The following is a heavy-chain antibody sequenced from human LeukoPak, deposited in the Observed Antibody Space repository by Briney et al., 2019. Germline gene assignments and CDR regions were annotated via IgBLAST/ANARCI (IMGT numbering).Heavy chain of an antibody. J-gene: IGHJ4*02. CDR1: GGTFSRYT. V-gene: IGHV1-69*05. Sequence: SVKVSCKASGGTFSRYTINWVRQAPGQGLQWMGGMIPIFATAYYAQKFQGRVTISTDESTSTAYMELSSLRSDDMAVYYCARDRLWFGEFDYWGQGTLVTVSS. CDR2: MIPIFATA. CDR3: ARDRLWFGEFDY. D-gene: IGHD3-10*01.